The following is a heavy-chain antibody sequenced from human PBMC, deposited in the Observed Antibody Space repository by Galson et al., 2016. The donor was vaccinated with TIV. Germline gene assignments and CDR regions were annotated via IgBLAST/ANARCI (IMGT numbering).Heavy chain of an antibody. CDR1: GASAFTFNTYG. Sequence: SLRLSCAASGASAFTFNTYGVHWVRQAPGKGLEWVAVTSYDGSNKYLGDSVKGRFTISRDNSENTVYLQMTSLTREDTAVYFCAKEETRGGRLYQYHGTDVGGHGTTVTVSS. CDR2: TSYDGSNK. J-gene: IGHJ6*02. D-gene: IGHD1-26*01. CDR3: AKEETRGGRLYQYHGTDV. V-gene: IGHV3-30*18.